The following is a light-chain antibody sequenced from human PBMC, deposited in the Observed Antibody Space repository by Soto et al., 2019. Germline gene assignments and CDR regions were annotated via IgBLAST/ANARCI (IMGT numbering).Light chain of an antibody. Sequence: QSVLTQPASVSGSPGQSIAISCTGTSSDVGAYDYVSWYQQHPDKAPKLMIYEVSNRPSGVPDRFSGSKSVNTASLTISGLQAEDEADYYCSSYTSSSTYVFGTGTKVTVL. J-gene: IGLJ1*01. CDR3: SSYTSSSTYV. V-gene: IGLV2-14*03. CDR1: SSDVGAYDY. CDR2: EVS.